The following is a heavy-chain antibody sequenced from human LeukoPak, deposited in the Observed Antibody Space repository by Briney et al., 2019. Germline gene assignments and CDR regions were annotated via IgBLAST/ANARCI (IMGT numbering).Heavy chain of an antibody. Sequence: PGGSLRPSCAASGFTFSNYSMNWVRQAPGKGLEWVSSISSSSSYIYYADSVKGRFTISRDNAKNSLYLQMNSLRAEDTAVYYCARDYSGYVDYWGQGTLVTVSS. J-gene: IGHJ4*02. CDR3: ARDYSGYVDY. V-gene: IGHV3-21*01. D-gene: IGHD2-21*01. CDR2: ISSSSSYI. CDR1: GFTFSNYS.